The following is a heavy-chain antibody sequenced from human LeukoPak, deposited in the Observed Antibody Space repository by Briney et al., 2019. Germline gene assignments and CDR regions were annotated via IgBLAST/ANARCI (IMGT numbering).Heavy chain of an antibody. CDR2: IIPIFGTA. J-gene: IGHJ4*02. CDR3: ARVPSMVRVVYYFDY. CDR1: EGTFSSYA. V-gene: IGHV1-69*05. D-gene: IGHD3-10*01. Sequence: GASVKVSCKASEGTFSSYAISWVRQAPGQGLEWMGGIIPIFGTANYAQKFQGRVTITTDESTRTAYMELNSLRSWDTAVYYCARVPSMVRVVYYFDYWGQETVVSVSS.